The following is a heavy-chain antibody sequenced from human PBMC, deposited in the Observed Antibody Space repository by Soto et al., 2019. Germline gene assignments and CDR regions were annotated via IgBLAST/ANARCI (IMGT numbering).Heavy chain of an antibody. Sequence: QLHLVQSGAVVKKPGASVTVSCSASGYPVTAYYMHWVRQAPGRGLEWMGGINPATGAAKYTQTFRGRVTMARDTPRRTVFMELSGLTSEDTAFFYCARGGGVGVAGSAAFDMWGQGTLVTVSS. V-gene: IGHV1-2*02. J-gene: IGHJ3*02. CDR3: ARGGGVGVAGSAAFDM. CDR1: GYPVTAYY. D-gene: IGHD3-3*01. CDR2: INPATGAA.